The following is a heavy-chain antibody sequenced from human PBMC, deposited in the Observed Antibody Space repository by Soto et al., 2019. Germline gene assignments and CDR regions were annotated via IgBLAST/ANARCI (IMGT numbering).Heavy chain of an antibody. Sequence: QVHLVQSGAEVKKPGASVKVSFKTSGYTFTRYGISWVRQAPGQGLEWMGWISGYDGKTNFAQKVQDRVTKTTDTSTSTVYMELRSLSSDDTAVYYCAREGDVPYYYYGMDVWGKGTTVTVSS. CDR3: AREGDVPYYYYGMDV. CDR2: ISGYDGKT. D-gene: IGHD2-21*02. CDR1: GYTFTRYG. V-gene: IGHV1-18*01. J-gene: IGHJ6*04.